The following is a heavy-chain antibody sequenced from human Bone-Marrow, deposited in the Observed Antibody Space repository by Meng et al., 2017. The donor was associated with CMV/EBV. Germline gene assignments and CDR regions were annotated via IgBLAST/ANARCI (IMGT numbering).Heavy chain of an antibody. CDR2: INPNSGGT. J-gene: IGHJ5*02. Sequence: ASVKVSCKASGYTFTGYYMHWVRQAPGQGLEWMGWINPNSGGTNYAQKFQGRVTMTRDTSISTAYMELSRLRFDDTAVYYCARDLLDCSRTSCQAACDPWGQGTLVTVSS. CDR3: ARDLLDCSRTSCQAACDP. D-gene: IGHD2-2*01. CDR1: GYTFTGYY. V-gene: IGHV1-2*02.